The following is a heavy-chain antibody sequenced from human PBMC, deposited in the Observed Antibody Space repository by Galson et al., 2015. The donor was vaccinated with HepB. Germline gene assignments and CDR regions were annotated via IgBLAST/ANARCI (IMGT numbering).Heavy chain of an antibody. CDR1: GGTFSTYA. CDR2: IIPIFGTG. D-gene: IGHD2-2*02. Sequence: SVKVSCKASGGTFSTYAISWVRQAPGQGLEWMGGIIPIFGTGNYAQKFQGRVTITADESMSTAYMELSSLGSEDTAVYYCARVYCSSTSCYSFGRPFDTWGQGTMVTVSS. J-gene: IGHJ3*02. V-gene: IGHV1-69*13. CDR3: ARVYCSSTSCYSFGRPFDT.